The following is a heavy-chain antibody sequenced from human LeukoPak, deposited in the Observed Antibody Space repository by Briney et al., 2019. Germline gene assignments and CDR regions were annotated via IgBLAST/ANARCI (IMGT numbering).Heavy chain of an antibody. CDR1: GFTLSSYE. V-gene: IGHV3-48*03. CDR2: ISSSGSTI. J-gene: IGHJ4*02. CDR3: ATGTAARPGGSFDY. D-gene: IGHD6-6*01. Sequence: PGGSLRLSCAASGFTLSSYEMNWVRQAPGKGLEWVSYISSSGSTIYYADSVKGRFTISRDNAKNSLYLQMNSLRAEDTAVYYCATGTAARPGGSFDYWGQGTLVTVSS.